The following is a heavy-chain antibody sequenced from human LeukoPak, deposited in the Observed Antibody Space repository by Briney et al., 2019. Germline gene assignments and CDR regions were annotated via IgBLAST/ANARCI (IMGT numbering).Heavy chain of an antibody. CDR2: IDPSDSET. CDR1: GYSFTSHW. J-gene: IGHJ1*01. CDR3: ARQTAMGRSGDY. D-gene: IGHD5-18*01. Sequence: GESLQISCKASGYSFTSHWIGWGRQMPGKGREWMGIIDPSDSETRYTPSFQGQVTISADKSLTTAYLQWNSLKASDTAMYYCARQTAMGRSGDYWGQGTLVTVSS. V-gene: IGHV5-51*01.